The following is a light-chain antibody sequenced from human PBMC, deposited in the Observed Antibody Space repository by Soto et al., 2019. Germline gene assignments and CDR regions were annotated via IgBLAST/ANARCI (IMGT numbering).Light chain of an antibody. CDR1: NIGSKS. CDR3: HVWDSDTLHSV. J-gene: IGLJ2*01. V-gene: IGLV3-21*04. Sequence: SYELTQPPSVSVAPGKTASIPCGGDNIGSKSVHWYQRRPGQAPVLVINNEIDRPSGIPERFSGSNSGNTAALTITRVDAGDEADYFCHVWDSDTLHSVFGGGTKLTVL. CDR2: NEI.